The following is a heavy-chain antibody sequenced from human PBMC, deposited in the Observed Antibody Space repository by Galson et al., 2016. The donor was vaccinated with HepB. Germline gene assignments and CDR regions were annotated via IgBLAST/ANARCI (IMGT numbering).Heavy chain of an antibody. CDR1: GFTVSSDY. V-gene: IGHV3-66*01. J-gene: IGHJ4*02. D-gene: IGHD1-1*01. CDR3: TRTVTGMTAHFDY. CDR2: IYSGGTT. Sequence: SLRLSCAASGFTVSSDYMSWVRQAPGKGLEWVSVIYSGGTTYYADSVKGRFTISRDNSKNTLYLQMNSLRAEDTAVYYCTRTVTGMTAHFDYWGQGTLVTVSS.